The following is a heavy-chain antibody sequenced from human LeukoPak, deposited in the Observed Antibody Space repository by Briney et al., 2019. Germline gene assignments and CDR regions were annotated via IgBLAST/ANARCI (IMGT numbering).Heavy chain of an antibody. CDR3: ARGIGELAAASYY. Sequence: SETLSLTCAVYGGSFSGYYWSWIRQPPGKGLEWIGEINRSGSTNYNPSLKSRVTISVDTSKNQFSLKLSSVTAADTAVYYCARGIGELAAASYYWGQGTLVTVSS. CDR1: GGSFSGYY. D-gene: IGHD6-13*01. J-gene: IGHJ4*02. V-gene: IGHV4-34*01. CDR2: INRSGST.